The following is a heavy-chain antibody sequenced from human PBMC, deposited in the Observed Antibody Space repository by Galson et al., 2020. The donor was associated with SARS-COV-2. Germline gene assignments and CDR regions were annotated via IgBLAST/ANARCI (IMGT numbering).Heavy chain of an antibody. D-gene: IGHD3-3*01. V-gene: IGHV3-30*18. CDR2: ISYDGSNK. CDR3: AKDVGVVIDYYYDGMDV. CDR1: GFTFSSYG. J-gene: IGHJ6*02. Sequence: GGSLRLSCAASGFTFSSYGMHWVRQAPGKGLEWVAVISYDGSNKYYADSVKGRFTISRDNSKNTLYLQMNSLRAEDTAVYYCAKDVGVVIDYYYDGMDVWGQGTTVTVSS.